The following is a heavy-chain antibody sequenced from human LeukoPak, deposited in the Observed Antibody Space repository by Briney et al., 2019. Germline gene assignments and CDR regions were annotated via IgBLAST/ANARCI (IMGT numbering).Heavy chain of an antibody. Sequence: GGSLRLSCAASGFTFSSYAMHWVRQAPGKGLEWVAVISYDGSNKYYADSVKGRFTISRDNSKNTLYLQMNSLRAEDTAVYYCARDPSFYCSSTSCRPNWFDPWGQGTLVTVSS. J-gene: IGHJ5*02. D-gene: IGHD2-2*01. CDR1: GFTFSSYA. V-gene: IGHV3-30-3*01. CDR2: ISYDGSNK. CDR3: ARDPSFYCSSTSCRPNWFDP.